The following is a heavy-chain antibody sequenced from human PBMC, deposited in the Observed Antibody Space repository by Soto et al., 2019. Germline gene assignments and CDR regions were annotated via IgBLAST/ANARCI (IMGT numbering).Heavy chain of an antibody. CDR3: ARDGEDFYYYMDV. Sequence: PSETLSRTCTVSGGSISSYYWSWIRQPPGKGLEWIGYIYYSGSTNYNPSLKSRVTISVDTSKNQFSLKLSSVTAADTAVYYCARDGEDFYYYMDVWGKGTTVTVS. CDR1: GGSISSYY. CDR2: IYYSGST. J-gene: IGHJ6*03. V-gene: IGHV4-59*01. D-gene: IGHD3-3*01.